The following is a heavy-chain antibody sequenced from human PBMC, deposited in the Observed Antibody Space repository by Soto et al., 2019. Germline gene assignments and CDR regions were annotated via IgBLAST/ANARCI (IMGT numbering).Heavy chain of an antibody. Sequence: GASLKISGKGSGYSFVSQGIAWVRQMPGKGLEWMGIIYPGDSDTRYSPSFQGQVAISADKSISTAYLQWSSLRASDPAMFYCASLRSGYDSSGYSVDGFDIWGQGTMVTVSS. V-gene: IGHV5-51*01. CDR3: ASLRSGYDSSGYSVDGFDI. J-gene: IGHJ3*02. CDR1: GYSFVSQG. D-gene: IGHD3-22*01. CDR2: IYPGDSDT.